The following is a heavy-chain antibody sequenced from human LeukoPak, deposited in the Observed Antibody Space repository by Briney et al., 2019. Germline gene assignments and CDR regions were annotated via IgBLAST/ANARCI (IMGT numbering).Heavy chain of an antibody. CDR3: AKGIYGDYGRDAFDI. V-gene: IGHV4-4*02. Sequence: TSGTLSLTCAVSGGSISSSNWWSWVRQPPGKGLEWIGEIYHSGSTNYNPSLKSRVTISVDKSKNQFSLKLSSVTAADTAVYYCAKGIYGDYGRDAFDIWGQGTMVTVSS. CDR1: GGSISSSNW. CDR2: IYHSGST. J-gene: IGHJ3*02. D-gene: IGHD4-17*01.